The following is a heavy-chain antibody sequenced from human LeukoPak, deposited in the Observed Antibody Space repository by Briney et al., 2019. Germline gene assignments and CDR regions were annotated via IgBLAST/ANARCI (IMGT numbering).Heavy chain of an antibody. Sequence: SQTLSLTCTVSGGSISSGSYYWSWIRQPAGKGPEWIGRIYTSGSTNYNPSLKSRVTISVDTSKNQFSLKLSSVTAADTAVYYCARTTMVRGTYYMDVWGKGTTVTVSS. J-gene: IGHJ6*03. CDR2: IYTSGST. CDR1: GGSISSGSYY. CDR3: ARTTMVRGTYYMDV. V-gene: IGHV4-61*02. D-gene: IGHD3-10*01.